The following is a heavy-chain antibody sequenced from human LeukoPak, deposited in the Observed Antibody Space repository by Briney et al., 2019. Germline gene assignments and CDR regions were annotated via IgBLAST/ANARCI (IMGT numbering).Heavy chain of an antibody. J-gene: IGHJ4*02. CDR1: GYTFSNYV. V-gene: IGHV1-18*01. CDR3: ARALMDTDMAEGFDY. Sequence: ASVKVSCKASGYTFSNYVISWVRQAPGQGLEWMGWISGYNGNTNYAQKLQGRVTMTTDTSTSTAYMELSSLRSEDTAVYYCARALMDTDMAEGFDYWGQGTLVTVSS. CDR2: ISGYNGNT. D-gene: IGHD5-18*01.